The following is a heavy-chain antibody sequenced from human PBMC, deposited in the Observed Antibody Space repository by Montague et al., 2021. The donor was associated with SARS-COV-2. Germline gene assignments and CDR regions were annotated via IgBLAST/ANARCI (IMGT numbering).Heavy chain of an antibody. CDR1: GISLSTSGVG. CDR2: IYWDDDE. CDR3: APLGFDSRSYYTPRNWFDP. J-gene: IGHJ5*02. V-gene: IGHV2-5*02. Sequence: PALVKLTQTLTLTCTFSGISLSTSGVGVAWIRQPPGKALEWLALIYWDDDERYSPSMRSRLTITKDTSENQVVLRMTNMDPMDTATYYCAPLGFDSRSYYTPRNWFDPWGQGILVTVSS. D-gene: IGHD3-10*01.